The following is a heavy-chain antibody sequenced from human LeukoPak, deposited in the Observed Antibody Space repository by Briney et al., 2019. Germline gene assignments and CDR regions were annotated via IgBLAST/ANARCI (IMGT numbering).Heavy chain of an antibody. CDR1: GYTFTSYY. CDR2: ISAYNSNT. V-gene: IGHV1-18*04. J-gene: IGHJ4*02. Sequence: ASAKLSCKASGYTFTSYYMHWVRQAPGQGPQWMGWISAYNSNTNYAQNLQARVTMTTVKSPRTAYTHLRSLPSPYPALSHSPRVAAYGSLDYCGQGPLVTVSS. CDR3: PRVAAYGSLDY. D-gene: IGHD3-10*01.